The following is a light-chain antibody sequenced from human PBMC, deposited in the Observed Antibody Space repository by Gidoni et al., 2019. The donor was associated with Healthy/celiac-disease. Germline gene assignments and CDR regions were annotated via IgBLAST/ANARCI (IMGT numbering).Light chain of an antibody. J-gene: IGKJ2*01. CDR3: QQRSNWPPYT. V-gene: IGKV3-11*01. CDR2: DAS. Sequence: EIVLTQSPATLSLSPGERAPRSCRASQSVSSYLAWYQQKPGQAPRLLIYDASNRATGIPARFSGSGAGTDFTLTISSLEPEDFAVYYCQQRSNWPPYTFGQGTKLEIK. CDR1: QSVSSY.